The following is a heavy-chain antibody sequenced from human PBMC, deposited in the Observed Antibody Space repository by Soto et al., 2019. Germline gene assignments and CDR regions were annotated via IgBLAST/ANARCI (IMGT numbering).Heavy chain of an antibody. CDR2: ISYDGSNK. V-gene: IGHV3-30*18. CDR3: AKGAYYYDSSGYYTFDY. D-gene: IGHD3-22*01. CDR1: GFTFSSYG. J-gene: IGHJ4*02. Sequence: QVQLVESGGGVVQPGRSPRLSCAASGFTFSSYGMHWVRQAPGKGLEWVAVISYDGSNKYYADSVKGRFTISRDNSKNTLYLQMNSLRAEDTAVYYCAKGAYYYDSSGYYTFDYWGQGTLVTVSS.